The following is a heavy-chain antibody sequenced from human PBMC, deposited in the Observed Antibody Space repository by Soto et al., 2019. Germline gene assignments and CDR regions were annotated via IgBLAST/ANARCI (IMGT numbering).Heavy chain of an antibody. Sequence: QVQLVQSGAEVKKPGASVKVSCKASGYTFTSYDINWVRQATGQGLEWMGWMNPNSGNTGYAQKFQGRVTMTRNTSISTAYMELSSLRSEDTAVYYCAIGPRFLEWLLFDYWGQGTLVTVSS. CDR2: MNPNSGNT. V-gene: IGHV1-8*01. D-gene: IGHD3-3*01. CDR3: AIGPRFLEWLLFDY. J-gene: IGHJ4*02. CDR1: GYTFTSYD.